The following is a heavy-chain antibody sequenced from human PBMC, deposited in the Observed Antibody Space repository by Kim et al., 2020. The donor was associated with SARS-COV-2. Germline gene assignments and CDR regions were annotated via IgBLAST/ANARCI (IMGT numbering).Heavy chain of an antibody. CDR2: IIPIFGTA. J-gene: IGHJ6*02. Sequence: SVKVSCKASGGTFSSYAISWVRQATGQGLEWMGGIIPIFGTANYAQKFQGRVTITADESTSTAYMELSSLRSEDTAVYYCARDKAGASGGYYYYYYGMDVWGQGTTVTVSS. V-gene: IGHV1-69*13. D-gene: IGHD1-26*01. CDR1: GGTFSSYA. CDR3: ARDKAGASGGYYYYYYGMDV.